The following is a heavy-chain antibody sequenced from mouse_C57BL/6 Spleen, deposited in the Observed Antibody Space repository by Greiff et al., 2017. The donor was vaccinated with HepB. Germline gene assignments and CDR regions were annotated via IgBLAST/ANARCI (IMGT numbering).Heavy chain of an antibody. Sequence: QVQLQQPGAELVMPGASVKLSCKASGYTFTSYWMHWVKQRPGQGLEWIGEIDPSDSYTNYNQKFKGKSTLTVDKSSSTAYMQLSSLTSEDSAVYYCARMGITTVVAPFDYWGQGTTLTVSS. CDR2: IDPSDSYT. CDR1: GYTFTSYW. J-gene: IGHJ2*01. CDR3: ARMGITTVVAPFDY. D-gene: IGHD1-1*01. V-gene: IGHV1-69*01.